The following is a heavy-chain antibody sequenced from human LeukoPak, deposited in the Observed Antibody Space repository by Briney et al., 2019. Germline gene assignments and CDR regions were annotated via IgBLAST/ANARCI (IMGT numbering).Heavy chain of an antibody. CDR2: IYSGGST. CDR1: GFIISSNY. V-gene: IGHV3-53*04. D-gene: IGHD3-22*01. Sequence: GGSLRLSCAASGFIISSNYMSWVRQAPGKGLEWVSSIYSGGSTYYADSVKGRYTISRHNTNTLCLQMNSLKSEDTAVYYCARIRLDYSETRIDSFDIWGQGTMVTVSS. CDR3: ARIRLDYSETRIDSFDI. J-gene: IGHJ3*02.